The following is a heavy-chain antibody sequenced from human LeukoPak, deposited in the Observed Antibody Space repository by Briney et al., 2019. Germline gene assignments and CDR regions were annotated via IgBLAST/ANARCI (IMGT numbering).Heavy chain of an antibody. Sequence: PGGSLRLSCAASGFTFSSYGMHWVRQAPGKGLEWVAVIWYDGSNKYYADSVKGRFTISRDNSNNTLYLQMNSLRAEDTAVYYCAKDYRGYGDYFDYWGQGTLVTLSS. CDR2: IWYDGSNK. D-gene: IGHD5-12*01. CDR1: GFTFSSYG. V-gene: IGHV3-33*06. J-gene: IGHJ4*02. CDR3: AKDYRGYGDYFDY.